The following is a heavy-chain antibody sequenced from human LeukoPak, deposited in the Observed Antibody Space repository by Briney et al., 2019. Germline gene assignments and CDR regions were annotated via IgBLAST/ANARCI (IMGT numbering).Heavy chain of an antibody. D-gene: IGHD2-21*02. Sequence: SETLSLTCTVSGGSISSYYWSWIRQPPGKGLEWIGYIYYSGSTNYNPSLKSRVTISVDTSKNQFSLKLSSVTAADTAVYYCARGQEVTAIIDYWGQGTLVTVSS. CDR2: IYYSGST. J-gene: IGHJ4*02. V-gene: IGHV4-59*01. CDR3: ARGQEVTAIIDY. CDR1: GGSISSYY.